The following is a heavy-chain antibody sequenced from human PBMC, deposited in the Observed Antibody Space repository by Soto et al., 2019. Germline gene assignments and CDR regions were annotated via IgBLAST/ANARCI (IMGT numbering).Heavy chain of an antibody. CDR2: ISTSNYHT. J-gene: IGHJ6*02. CDR1: GYTFDCYA. CDR3: AASPSFWQNYYYGAMDV. Sequence: ASVKASCKASGYTFDCYASSWVQQAPGQGLEWVGWISTSNYHTNNAQKFQGRVTITRDLSTNTIYMDLSGLRSEDTAVYYCAASPSFWQNYYYGAMDVWGQGTTVTVSS. V-gene: IGHV1-18*04.